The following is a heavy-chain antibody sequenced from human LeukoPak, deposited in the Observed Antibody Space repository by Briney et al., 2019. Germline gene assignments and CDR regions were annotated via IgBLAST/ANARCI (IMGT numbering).Heavy chain of an antibody. Sequence: ASVKVSCKASGYTFTTYYIYWVRQAPGQGLEWMGIISPSGGSTRYAQNFQGRITMTRDTSTSRVYMELSSLRSEDTAVYYCARGSGSDWTNFDCWGQGTLVTVSS. CDR2: ISPSGGST. J-gene: IGHJ4*02. D-gene: IGHD6-19*01. CDR3: ARGSGSDWTNFDC. CDR1: GYTFTTYY. V-gene: IGHV1-46*01.